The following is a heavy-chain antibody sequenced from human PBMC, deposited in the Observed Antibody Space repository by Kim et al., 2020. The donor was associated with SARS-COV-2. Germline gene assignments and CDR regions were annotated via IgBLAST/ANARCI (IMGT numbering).Heavy chain of an antibody. D-gene: IGHD3-16*02. J-gene: IGHJ4*02. Sequence: GGSLRLSCAASGFTFSSYSMNWVRQAPGKGLEWVSYISSSSSTIYYADSVKGRFTISRDNAKNSLYLQMNSLRAEDTAVYYCARAPYYDYVWGSYRPPFDYWGQGTLVTVSS. CDR1: GFTFSSYS. CDR2: ISSSSSTI. CDR3: ARAPYYDYVWGSYRPPFDY. V-gene: IGHV3-48*04.